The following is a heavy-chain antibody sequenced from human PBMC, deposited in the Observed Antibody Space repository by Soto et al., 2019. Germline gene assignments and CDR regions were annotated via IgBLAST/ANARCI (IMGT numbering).Heavy chain of an antibody. CDR3: ASVAKRDGSREFDS. V-gene: IGHV3-23*01. Sequence: GGSLRLSCAAPGFTFSSYAMTWVRQAPGKGLEWVSTISGTGTTTYYADSVQGRFTVSRDNAKNSLFLDMNSLRVDDTAVYFCASVAKRDGSREFDSWGQGTLVTVSS. D-gene: IGHD1-1*01. CDR2: ISGTGTTT. J-gene: IGHJ4*01. CDR1: GFTFSSYA.